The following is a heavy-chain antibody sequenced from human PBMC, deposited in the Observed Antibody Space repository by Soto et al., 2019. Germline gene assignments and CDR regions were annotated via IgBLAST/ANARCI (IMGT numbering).Heavy chain of an antibody. V-gene: IGHV2-5*02. CDR1: AFSLSTGGVG. CDR2: IYWDDDK. CDR3: TQSRCVGDFLQSYASNNFCGMDV. J-gene: IGHJ6*02. Sequence: QITLKESGPTLVKPTQTLTLTCTFSAFSLSTGGVGVGWIRQPPGKALEWLALIYWDDDKRYSPALRSRLTITKDPPKTQVSHTSSVVVPVDTNSFYCTQSRCVGDFLQSYASNNFCGMDVWVQGTTVTVSS. D-gene: IGHD2-2*01.